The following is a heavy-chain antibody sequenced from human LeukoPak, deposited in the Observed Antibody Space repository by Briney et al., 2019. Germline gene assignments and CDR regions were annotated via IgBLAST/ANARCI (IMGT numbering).Heavy chain of an antibody. V-gene: IGHV1-69*04. D-gene: IGHD3-16*01. CDR1: GGTFGSYG. J-gene: IGHJ4*02. Sequence: ASVKVSCKISGGTFGSYGISWVRQAPGQGLEWMGRTIPIRGMTNYAQKLQGTVTITADTSTSTAYMELSSLTSEDTAVYFCARGPYDGTFYFDSWGQGTLVIVSS. CDR3: ARGPYDGTFYFDS. CDR2: TIPIRGMT.